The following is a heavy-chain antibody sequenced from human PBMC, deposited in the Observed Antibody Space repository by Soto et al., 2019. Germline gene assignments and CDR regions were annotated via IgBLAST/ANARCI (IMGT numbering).Heavy chain of an antibody. D-gene: IGHD1-26*01. V-gene: IGHV3-30*03. CDR2: ISYDGSNK. CDR1: GFTFSHYG. J-gene: IGHJ4*02. Sequence: QVQLVESGGGVVQPGRSLRLSCAASGFTFSHYGIHWVRQAPGKGLEWLAVISYDGSNKHYADSVKGRFTVSRDNSKNTLYLQKNSLRAEDTDVYFCARYSGKYQGPIDYWGQGTLVTVSS. CDR3: ARYSGKYQGPIDY.